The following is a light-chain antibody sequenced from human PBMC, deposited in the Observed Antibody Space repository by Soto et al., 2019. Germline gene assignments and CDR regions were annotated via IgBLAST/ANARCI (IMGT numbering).Light chain of an antibody. Sequence: DIQMTQSPSSLSASVVDRVAITCRAGHNINTYLNWYQQRPVKAPRLLIYAASSVQGGVPSRFSGSGSGTDFTLTISSLQPEDFAXYXXQLSXSXLTFGQGTRLEIK. CDR2: AAS. CDR1: HNINTY. CDR3: QLSXSXLT. V-gene: IGKV1-39*01. J-gene: IGKJ5*01.